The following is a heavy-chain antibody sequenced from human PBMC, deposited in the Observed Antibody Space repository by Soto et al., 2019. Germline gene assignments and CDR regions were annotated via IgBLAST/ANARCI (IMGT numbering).Heavy chain of an antibody. V-gene: IGHV3-23*01. CDR3: ARDAISMVRGTNNGFEP. J-gene: IGHJ5*02. D-gene: IGHD3-10*01. CDR2: ISGGGIST. CDR1: GFTFSNYA. Sequence: EVQLLESGGGLVQPGGSLTLSCAASGFTFSNYAMSWVRQAPGKGLEWVSAISGGGISTYYADSVRGRFTISRHNSRNTLYLRMNRLRAEDTAVYYCARDAISMVRGTNNGFEPWGPGTLVTVSS.